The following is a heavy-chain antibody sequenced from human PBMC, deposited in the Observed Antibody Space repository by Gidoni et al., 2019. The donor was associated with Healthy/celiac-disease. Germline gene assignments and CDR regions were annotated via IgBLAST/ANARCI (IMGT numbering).Heavy chain of an antibody. V-gene: IGHV4-61*02. Sequence: QVQLQESGPGLVKPSQTLSLTCTVSGGSISSGSYYWSWIRQPAGKGLEWIGRIYTSGSTNYNPSLKSRVTMSVDTSKNQFSLKLSSVTAADTAVYYCARDQHYDSSGFDYWGQGTLVTVSS. D-gene: IGHD3-22*01. J-gene: IGHJ4*02. CDR2: IYTSGST. CDR1: GGSISSGSYY. CDR3: ARDQHYDSSGFDY.